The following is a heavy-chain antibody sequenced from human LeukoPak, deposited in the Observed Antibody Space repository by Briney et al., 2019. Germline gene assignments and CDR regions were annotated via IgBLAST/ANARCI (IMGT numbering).Heavy chain of an antibody. D-gene: IGHD3-22*01. CDR1: GFTFSSYS. CDR3: ARAGSSGYYYFFDH. J-gene: IGHJ4*02. V-gene: IGHV3-21*01. CDR2: ISSSSSYI. Sequence: PGGSLRLSCAASGFTFSSYSMNWVRQAPGKGLEWVSSISSSSSYIYYADSVKGRFTISRDNAKNSLYLQMNSLRAEDTAVYYCARAGSSGYYYFFDHWGQGTLVTVSS.